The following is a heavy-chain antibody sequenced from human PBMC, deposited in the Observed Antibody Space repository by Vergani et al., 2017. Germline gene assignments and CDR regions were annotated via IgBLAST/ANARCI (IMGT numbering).Heavy chain of an antibody. CDR3: ARAHDYVWGSYRYSLGFYFDY. V-gene: IGHV4-39*01. Sequence: QVQLQESGPGLVKPSETLSLTCTVSGDSVISTDYHWGWIRQPPGKGLEWIGSMDYSGSTSYNPSLESRISISFETPKNQFSLRLTSVTAADTAVYYCARAHDYVWGSYRYSLGFYFDYWGQGTLVTVSS. CDR1: GDSVISTDYH. CDR2: MDYSGST. J-gene: IGHJ4*02. D-gene: IGHD3-16*02.